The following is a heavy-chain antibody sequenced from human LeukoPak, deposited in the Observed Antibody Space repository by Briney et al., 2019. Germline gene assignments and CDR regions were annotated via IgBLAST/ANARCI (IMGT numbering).Heavy chain of an antibody. D-gene: IGHD6-13*01. J-gene: IGHJ4*02. CDR3: ARDRGSSTGLDY. V-gene: IGHV3-21*01. CDR1: GFTFSSYS. CDR2: ISSSSSYI. Sequence: GGSLRLSCAASGFTFSSYSMNWVRQAPGQGLEWVSSISSSSSYIYYADSVKGRFTISRDNAKNSLYPQMNSLRAEDTAVYYCARDRGSSTGLDYWGQGTLVTVSP.